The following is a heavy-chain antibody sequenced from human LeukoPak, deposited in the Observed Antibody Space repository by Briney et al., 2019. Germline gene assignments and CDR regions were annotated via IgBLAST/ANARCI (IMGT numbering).Heavy chain of an antibody. CDR1: GYTFTAYY. CDR2: INPNTGDT. J-gene: IGHJ3*01. Sequence: ASVTVSCKASGYTFTAYYMNWVRQAPGQGLEWMGWINPNTGDTNYAQKFQGRVTMTRDTSLTTGYMELKRLTSDDTAVYYCARGYAFDLWGQGTLVTVFS. V-gene: IGHV1-2*02. CDR3: ARGYAFDL.